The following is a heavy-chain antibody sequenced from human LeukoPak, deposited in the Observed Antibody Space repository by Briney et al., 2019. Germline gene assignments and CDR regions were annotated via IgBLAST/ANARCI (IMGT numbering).Heavy chain of an antibody. J-gene: IGHJ4*02. D-gene: IGHD5-12*01. CDR2: INPNSGAT. V-gene: IGHV1-2*02. CDR1: GGTFSSYA. CDR3: ARGRGATITYDC. Sequence: ASVKVSCKASGGTFSSYAISWVRQAPGQGLEWMGWINPNSGATSYAQKFQGRVTMTRDTSISTAYMELSRLRSDDTAVYYCARGRGATITYDCWGQGALVTVSS.